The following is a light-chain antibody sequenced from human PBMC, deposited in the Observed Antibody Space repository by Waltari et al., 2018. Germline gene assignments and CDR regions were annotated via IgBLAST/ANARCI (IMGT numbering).Light chain of an antibody. CDR2: DAA. J-gene: IGKJ5*01. CDR1: QSVSSS. CDR3: QQRSKWPIT. V-gene: IGKV3-11*01. Sequence: DIGLTQSPATLTLSPGERATLSCRASQSVSSSLGWYQQRPGQAPRLLIYDAASRATGIPARFSGSGSGTAFTLTISSLEPEDFAVYYCQQRSKWPITFGQGTRLEIK.